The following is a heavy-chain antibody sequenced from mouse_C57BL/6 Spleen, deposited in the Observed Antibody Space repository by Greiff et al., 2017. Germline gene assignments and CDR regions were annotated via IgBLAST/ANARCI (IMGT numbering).Heavy chain of an antibody. V-gene: IGHV1-59*01. CDR3: ARTAYYGSSSQAWFAY. Sequence: QVQLQQSGAELVRPGTSVKLSCKASGYTFTSYWMHWVKQRPGQGLEWIGVIDPSDSYTNYNQKFKGKATLTVDTSSSTAYMQLSSLTSEDSAVYYCARTAYYGSSSQAWFAYWGQGTLVTVSA. CDR1: GYTFTSYW. D-gene: IGHD1-1*01. CDR2: IDPSDSYT. J-gene: IGHJ3*01.